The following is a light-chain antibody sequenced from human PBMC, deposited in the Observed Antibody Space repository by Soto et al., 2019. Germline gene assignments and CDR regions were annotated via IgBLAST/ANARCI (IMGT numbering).Light chain of an antibody. J-gene: IGKJ5*01. CDR2: GIS. V-gene: IGKV3-15*01. CDR3: QQYSKWPIT. CDR1: QSVNSN. Sequence: EIVMTQSPGTLSLSPGETATLSCRASQSVNSNYLAWYQQKPGQSPRLLIYGISARATDVPARFSGSGSGTDFTLTISSLQSEDFAVYYCQQYSKWPITFGQGTRLEIK.